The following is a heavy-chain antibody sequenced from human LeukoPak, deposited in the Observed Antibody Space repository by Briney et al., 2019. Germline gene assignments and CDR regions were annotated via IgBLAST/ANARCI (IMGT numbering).Heavy chain of an antibody. D-gene: IGHD6-13*01. CDR3: ARAKGPIAAAGTPRRSVFDY. Sequence: ASVKVSCKASGYTFTSYGISWVRQAPGQRLEWMGWISAYNGNTNYAQKLQGRVTMTTDTSTSTAYMELRSLRSDDTAVYYCARAKGPIAAAGTPRRSVFDYWGQGTLVTVSS. CDR2: ISAYNGNT. CDR1: GYTFTSYG. V-gene: IGHV1-18*01. J-gene: IGHJ4*02.